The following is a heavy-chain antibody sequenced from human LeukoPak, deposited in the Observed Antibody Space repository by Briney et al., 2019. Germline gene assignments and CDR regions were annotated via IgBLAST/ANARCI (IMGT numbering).Heavy chain of an antibody. J-gene: IGHJ4*02. Sequence: PGGSLRLSCAASGFTFSSYWMHWVRQAPGKGLVWVSRINSDGSSTSYADSVKGRFTISRDNAKNTLYLQMNSLRAEDTAVYYCAKGGKWDVTPFDYWGQGTLVTVSS. V-gene: IGHV3-74*01. CDR1: GFTFSSYW. CDR3: AKGGKWDVTPFDY. D-gene: IGHD1-26*01. CDR2: INSDGSST.